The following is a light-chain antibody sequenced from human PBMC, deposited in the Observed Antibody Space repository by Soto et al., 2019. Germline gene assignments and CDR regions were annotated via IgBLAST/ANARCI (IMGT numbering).Light chain of an antibody. Sequence: DIQMTQSPSSLSASVGDRVTITCRAGQSIWTYLNWYQQIPGKAPKLLIYAASSLQSGVPSRFSGRGSGTDFSLVINSLQPEDFATYYCQQSNTSPQTFGQGTKVDIK. CDR1: QSIWTY. J-gene: IGKJ1*01. V-gene: IGKV1-39*01. CDR2: AAS. CDR3: QQSNTSPQT.